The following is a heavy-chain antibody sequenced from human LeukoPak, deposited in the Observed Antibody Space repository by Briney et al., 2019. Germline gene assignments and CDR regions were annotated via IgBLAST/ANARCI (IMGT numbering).Heavy chain of an antibody. CDR2: ISGSGGTT. CDR3: ARDTARGYYFDY. V-gene: IGHV3-23*01. CDR1: GFTFSTYV. Sequence: PGGSLRLSCAASGFTFSTYVVNWVRQAPGKGLEWVSAISGSGGTTYYADSVKGRFTISRDNSKNTLYLQMNSLRAEDTAVYYCARDTARGYYFDYWGQGTLVTVSS. J-gene: IGHJ4*02. D-gene: IGHD3-10*01.